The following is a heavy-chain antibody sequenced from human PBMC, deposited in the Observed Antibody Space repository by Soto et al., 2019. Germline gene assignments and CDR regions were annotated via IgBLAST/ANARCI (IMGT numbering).Heavy chain of an antibody. CDR3: ARDLGFGGNYLDY. D-gene: IGHD1-26*01. V-gene: IGHV3-33*01. CDR2: INYDGSKK. J-gene: IGHJ4*02. CDR1: GFPFSTYG. Sequence: QVQLVESGGGVVQPGRSLRLSCAASGFPFSTYGMHWVRQAPGKGLEWVAVINYDGSKKYYSDSVKGRFTISRDNSNNTLFLQMSNLRAEDTAVYYCARDLGFGGNYLDYWGQGTLVNVFS.